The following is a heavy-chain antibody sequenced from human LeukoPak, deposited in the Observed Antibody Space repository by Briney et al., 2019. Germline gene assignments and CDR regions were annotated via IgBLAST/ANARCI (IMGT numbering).Heavy chain of an antibody. J-gene: IGHJ6*02. CDR3: ARDSPWANYYGSGTTRSADKNYYYGMDV. V-gene: IGHV3-66*01. Sequence: GGSLRLSCAASGFTFSGYAMSWVRQAPGKGLEWVSVIYSGGSTYYADSVKGRFTISRDNSKNTLYLQMNSLRAEDTAVYYCARDSPWANYYGSGTTRSADKNYYYGMDVWGQGTTVTVSS. CDR2: IYSGGST. D-gene: IGHD3-10*01. CDR1: GFTFSGYA.